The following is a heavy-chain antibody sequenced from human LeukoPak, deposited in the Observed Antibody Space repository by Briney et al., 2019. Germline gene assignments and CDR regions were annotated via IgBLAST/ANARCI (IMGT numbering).Heavy chain of an antibody. CDR2: IWYDGSKK. CDR3: ARVNYGSGSYYSDY. J-gene: IGHJ4*02. D-gene: IGHD3-10*01. V-gene: IGHV3-33*01. Sequence: PGSSLRLSCAASGITFRNYGMHWVRQAPGKGLEWVAVIWYDGSKKYYADSVKGRFTISRDNSRNTLYLQMNSLRAEDTAVYYCARVNYGSGSYYSDYWGQGTPVTVSS. CDR1: GITFRNYG.